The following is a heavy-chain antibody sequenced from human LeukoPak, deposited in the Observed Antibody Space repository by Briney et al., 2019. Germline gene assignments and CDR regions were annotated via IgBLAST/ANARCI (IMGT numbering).Heavy chain of an antibody. CDR3: ARRDLAGSYFAY. Sequence: GESLKISCTNSGYTFTTYWIGWVRQMPDNGLEWMGIIYPGDSDTKYSPSFQGQVTISADKSISTAYLQWSSLKASDTAMYYCARRDLAGSYFAYWGQGTLVTVSS. D-gene: IGHD1-26*01. CDR2: IYPGDSDT. J-gene: IGHJ4*02. V-gene: IGHV5-51*01. CDR1: GYTFTTYW.